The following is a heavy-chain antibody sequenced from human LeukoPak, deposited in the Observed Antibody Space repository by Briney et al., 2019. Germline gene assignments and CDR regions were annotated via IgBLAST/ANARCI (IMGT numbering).Heavy chain of an antibody. J-gene: IGHJ4*02. CDR3: TTDRGSRYSGSYYFDC. CDR1: GFTFSDAW. Sequence: PGGSLRLSCAASGFTFSDAWMNWVRQAPGKGLEWVGRIKSKTDGGTTDYAAPVKGRFTVSRDDSKNTLYLQMNSLKTEDTAVYYCTTDRGSRYSGSYYFDCWGREPWSPSPQ. D-gene: IGHD1-26*01. V-gene: IGHV3-15*01. CDR2: IKSKTDGGTT.